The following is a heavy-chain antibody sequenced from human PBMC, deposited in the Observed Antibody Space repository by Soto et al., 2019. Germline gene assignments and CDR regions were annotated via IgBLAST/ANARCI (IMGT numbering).Heavy chain of an antibody. J-gene: IGHJ3*02. Sequence: ASVKVSCKASGYTFTSYGISWVRQAPGQGLEWMGWISAYNGNTNCAQKLQGRVTMTTDTSTSTAYMELRSLRSDDTAVYYCAREWVAVAGTAAFDIWGQGTMVTVSS. CDR2: ISAYNGNT. CDR3: AREWVAVAGTAAFDI. CDR1: GYTFTSYG. D-gene: IGHD6-19*01. V-gene: IGHV1-18*01.